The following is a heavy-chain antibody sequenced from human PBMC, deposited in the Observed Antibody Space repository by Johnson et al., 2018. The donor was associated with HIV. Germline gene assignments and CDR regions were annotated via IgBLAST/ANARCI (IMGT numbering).Heavy chain of an antibody. V-gene: IGHV3-30*18. J-gene: IGHJ3*02. CDR1: GFTFSSYG. CDR3: AKSTQANILRESGPYGAFDI. D-gene: IGHD3-10*01. Sequence: QVQLVESGGGVVQPGRSLRLSCAASGFTFSSYGMHWVRQAPGKGLEWVAVISYDGSNKYYADSVKGRFTISRDNSKNTLYVQMNSLRAEDTAVYYCAKSTQANILRESGPYGAFDILGQGTMVTVSS. CDR2: ISYDGSNK.